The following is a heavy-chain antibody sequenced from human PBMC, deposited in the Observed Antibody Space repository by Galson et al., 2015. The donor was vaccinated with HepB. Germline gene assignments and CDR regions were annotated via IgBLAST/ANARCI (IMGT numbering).Heavy chain of an antibody. CDR2: ISSSSSYI. CDR3: ARDLGAAAGILGNDY. J-gene: IGHJ4*02. Sequence: SLRLSCAASGFTFSSYSMNWVRQAPGKGLEWVSSISSSSSYIYYADSVKGRFTISRDNAKNSLYLQMNSLRAEDTAVYYCARDLGAAAGILGNDYWGQGTLVTVSS. CDR1: GFTFSSYS. V-gene: IGHV3-21*01. D-gene: IGHD6-13*01.